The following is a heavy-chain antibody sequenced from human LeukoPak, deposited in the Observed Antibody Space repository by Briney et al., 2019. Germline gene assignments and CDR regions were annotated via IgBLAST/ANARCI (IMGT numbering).Heavy chain of an antibody. Sequence: GGSLRLSCAGSGFTFSSNPLSWVRQAPGKGLEWVSAINPSGANTYYGDSVRGRFTISRDNSKNTLYLQMNTLRAEDTAVYYCATTKPARRYFDYWGQGTPVTVSS. CDR2: INPSGANT. J-gene: IGHJ4*02. CDR3: ATTKPARRYFDY. CDR1: GFTFSSNP. V-gene: IGHV3-23*01. D-gene: IGHD1-1*01.